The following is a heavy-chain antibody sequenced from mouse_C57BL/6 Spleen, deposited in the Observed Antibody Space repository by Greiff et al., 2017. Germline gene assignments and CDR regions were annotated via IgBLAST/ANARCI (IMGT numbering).Heavy chain of an antibody. CDR2: INPGSGGT. CDR3: ARCRSLYAMDY. Sequence: QVQLKQSGAELVRPGTSVKVSCKASGYAFTNYLIEWVKQRPGQGLEWIGVINPGSGGTNYNEKFKGKATLTADKSSSTAYMQLSSLTSEDSAVYFCARCRSLYAMDYWGQGTSVTVSS. J-gene: IGHJ4*01. CDR1: GYAFTNYL. V-gene: IGHV1-54*01.